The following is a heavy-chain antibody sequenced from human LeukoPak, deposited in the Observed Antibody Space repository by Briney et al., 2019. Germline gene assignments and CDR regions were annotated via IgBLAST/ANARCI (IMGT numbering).Heavy chain of an antibody. Sequence: GGSLRLSCAASGFTFSSYSMNWVRQAPGKGLEWVSSISSTSGYIYYADSVKGRFTISRDNAKNLLYLQMNSLRAEDTSVYYCARDAGLGYYDSSGYYLDYWGQGTLVTVSS. CDR3: ARDAGLGYYDSSGYYLDY. D-gene: IGHD3-22*01. CDR1: GFTFSSYS. V-gene: IGHV3-21*01. CDR2: ISSTSGYI. J-gene: IGHJ4*02.